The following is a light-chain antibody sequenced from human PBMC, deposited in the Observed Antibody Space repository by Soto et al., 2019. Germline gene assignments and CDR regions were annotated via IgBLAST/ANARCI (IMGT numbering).Light chain of an antibody. CDR2: VAS. V-gene: IGKV1-27*01. J-gene: IGKJ1*01. CDR1: QGISNY. CDR3: QKYNSAPWT. Sequence: DIQMTQSPSSLSASVGDRVTITCRASQGISNYLAWYQQQPGKVPKLLIYVASTLESGVPSRFSGSGSGTDFTLTISSLQPEDVATYYCQKYNSAPWTFGQGTKVEIK.